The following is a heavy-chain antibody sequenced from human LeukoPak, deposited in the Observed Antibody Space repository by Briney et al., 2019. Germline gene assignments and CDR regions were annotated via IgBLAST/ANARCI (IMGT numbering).Heavy chain of an antibody. J-gene: IGHJ4*02. CDR1: GFTFSSYA. Sequence: GGSLRLSCAASGFTFSSYAMSWVRQAPGKGLEWVSVVSNSGGSTFYADSVKGRFTISRDNSKNTLYLQMNSLRAEDTAVYYCAKRASGSGTSLYYFDYWGQGTLVTVSS. V-gene: IGHV3-23*01. CDR3: AKRASGSGTSLYYFDY. CDR2: VSNSGGST. D-gene: IGHD3-10*01.